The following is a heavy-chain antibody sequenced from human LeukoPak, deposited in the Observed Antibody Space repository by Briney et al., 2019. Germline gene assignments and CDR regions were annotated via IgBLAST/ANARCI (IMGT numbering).Heavy chain of an antibody. V-gene: IGHV3-23*01. CDR3: AVSQPLFGVPRYFYS. J-gene: IGHJ4*02. CDR2: ISDGGSNK. CDR1: GFTFANYA. Sequence: GGSLRRYCVVSGFTFANYAMSWLRQAPGKGPEWVSGISDGGSNKYYSESVKGRFTISRDNSKSTLFLQMNRLRDDDTAVYYCAVSQPLFGVPRYFYSWGQGTLVSVAS. D-gene: IGHD3-10*02.